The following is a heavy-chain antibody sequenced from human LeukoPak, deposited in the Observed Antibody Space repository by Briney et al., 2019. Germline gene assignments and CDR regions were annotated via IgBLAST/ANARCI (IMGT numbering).Heavy chain of an antibody. CDR3: ARKGPPRNAFDI. J-gene: IGHJ3*02. V-gene: IGHV3-23*01. CDR2: ISGSGGNT. Sequence: GGSLRLSCAASGFTFSNYAMSWVRQVPGKGLEWVSAISGSGGNTYYADSVKGRFTISRDNSKNTLYLQMNSLRAEDTAVYHCARKGPPRNAFDIWGQGTMVTVSS. CDR1: GFTFSNYA.